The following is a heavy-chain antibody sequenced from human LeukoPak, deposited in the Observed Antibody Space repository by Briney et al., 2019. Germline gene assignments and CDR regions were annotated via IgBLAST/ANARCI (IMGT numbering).Heavy chain of an antibody. CDR3: ARVYYSSSYDYWYFDL. Sequence: SETLSLTCAVYGGSFSGYYWSWIRQPPGKGLEWIGEINHSGSTNYNPSLKSRVTISVDASKNQFSLKLSSVTAADTAVYYCARVYYSSSYDYWYFDLWGRGTLVTVSS. CDR1: GGSFSGYY. V-gene: IGHV4-34*01. CDR2: INHSGST. D-gene: IGHD6-13*01. J-gene: IGHJ2*01.